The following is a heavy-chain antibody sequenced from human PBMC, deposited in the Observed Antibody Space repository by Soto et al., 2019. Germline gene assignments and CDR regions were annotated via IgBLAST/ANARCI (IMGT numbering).Heavy chain of an antibody. J-gene: IGHJ4*02. CDR3: ARGDLMTHAY. V-gene: IGHV4-34*01. CDR1: GGSFSGYY. CDR2: INHSGST. Sequence: PSETLSLTCALYGGSFSGYYWCWIRQPPGKGLEWIGEINHSGSTNYKPSLKSRVTISVDTSKNQFSLKLSSVTAADTAVYYCARGDLMTHAYWGQGTLVTVSS.